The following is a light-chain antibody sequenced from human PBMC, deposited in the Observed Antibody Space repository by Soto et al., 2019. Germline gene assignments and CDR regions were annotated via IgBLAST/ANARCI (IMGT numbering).Light chain of an antibody. V-gene: IGLV4-69*01. Sequence: QPVLTQSPSASASLGASVNLTCTLSSGHSRNAIAWHQQQPEKGPRYLMKINSDGSHIKGDEIPNRFSGSSSGAERYLTISSLQSEDEADYYCQAWVTGIGVFGGGTQLTVL. CDR3: QAWVTGIGV. CDR2: INSDGSH. CDR1: SGHSRNA. J-gene: IGLJ2*01.